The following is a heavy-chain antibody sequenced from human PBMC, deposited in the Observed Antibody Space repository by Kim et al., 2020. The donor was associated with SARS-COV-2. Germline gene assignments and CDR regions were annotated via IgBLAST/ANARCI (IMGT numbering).Heavy chain of an antibody. CDR1: GGSLSSTYY. D-gene: IGHD3-16*01. Sequence: GSLSLTCNVSGGSLSSTYYWAWIRQPPGEGLEWIGSMYYTGSTYYNPSLKSRVTISADTSNNQFFLNLTSVTAADTAVYFCAGVGGHSSFDYWGQGSLVTVSS. CDR3: AGVGGHSSFDY. J-gene: IGHJ4*02. CDR2: MYYTGST. V-gene: IGHV4-39*07.